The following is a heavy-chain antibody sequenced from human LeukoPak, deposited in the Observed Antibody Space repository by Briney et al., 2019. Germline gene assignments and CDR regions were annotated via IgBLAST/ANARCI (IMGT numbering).Heavy chain of an antibody. Sequence: SETLSLTCTVSGGSISSYYWTWIRQPPGKGLEWIGYIYYSGSTYYSGSTNYNPSLKSRVTISVDTSKNQFSLKLSSVTAADTAVYYCAKKSPITMVRGVITTSWFDPWGQGTLVTVSS. J-gene: IGHJ5*02. V-gene: IGHV4-59*12. CDR2: IYYSGSTYYSGST. CDR3: AKKSPITMVRGVITTSWFDP. CDR1: GGSISSYY. D-gene: IGHD3-10*01.